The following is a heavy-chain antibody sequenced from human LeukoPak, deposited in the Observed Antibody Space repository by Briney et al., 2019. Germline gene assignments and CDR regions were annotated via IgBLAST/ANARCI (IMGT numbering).Heavy chain of an antibody. CDR1: GGSISSYY. CDR3: ARGIGIAVAQWRVLFDY. D-gene: IGHD6-19*01. V-gene: IGHV4-59*01. Sequence: SETLSLTCTVSGGSISSYYWSWIRQPPGKGLEWTGYIYYSGSTNYNPSLKSRVTISIDTSKNQFSLKLSSVTAADTAVYYCARGIGIAVAQWRVLFDYWGQGTLVTVSS. J-gene: IGHJ4*02. CDR2: IYYSGST.